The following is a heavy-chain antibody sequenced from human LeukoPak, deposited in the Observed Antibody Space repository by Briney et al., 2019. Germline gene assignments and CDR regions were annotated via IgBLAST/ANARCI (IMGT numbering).Heavy chain of an antibody. CDR3: AKDQDRAGGNWFDP. Sequence: GGSLRLSCAASRFTFSSYSMNWVRQAPGKGLEWVSAISGSGGSTYYADSVKGRFTISRDNSKNTLYLQMNSLRAEDTAVYYCAKDQDRAGGNWFDPWGQGTLVTVSS. CDR1: RFTFSSYS. CDR2: ISGSGGST. J-gene: IGHJ5*02. V-gene: IGHV3-23*01. D-gene: IGHD3-10*01.